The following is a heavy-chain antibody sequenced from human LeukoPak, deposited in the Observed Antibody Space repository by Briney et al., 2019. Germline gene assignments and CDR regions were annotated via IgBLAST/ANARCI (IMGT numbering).Heavy chain of an antibody. D-gene: IGHD2-2*02. J-gene: IGHJ4*02. V-gene: IGHV3-30*02. CDR3: ARKGYCTSTSCYKDGYYFEY. Sequence: GGSLRLSCAASGFTFSSYGMHWVRQAPGKGLEWVAFIRYDGSNKYYADSVKGRFTISRDNSKNTLYLQMSSLRAEDTAVYYCARKGYCTSTSCYKDGYYFEYWGQGTLVTVSS. CDR2: IRYDGSNK. CDR1: GFTFSSYG.